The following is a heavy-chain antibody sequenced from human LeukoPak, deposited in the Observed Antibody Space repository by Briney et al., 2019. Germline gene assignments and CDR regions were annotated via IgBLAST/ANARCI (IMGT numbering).Heavy chain of an antibody. D-gene: IGHD3-10*01. CDR2: IYHSGST. J-gene: IGHJ5*02. CDR1: GGSISSGGYS. V-gene: IGHV4-30-4*07. Sequence: LSLTCTVSGGSISSGGYSWSWIRQPPGKGLEWIGYIYHSGSTYYNPSLKSRVTISVDTSKNQLSLKLSSVTAADTAVYYCARESNYYGSGTGWFDPWGQGTLVTVSS. CDR3: ARESNYYGSGTGWFDP.